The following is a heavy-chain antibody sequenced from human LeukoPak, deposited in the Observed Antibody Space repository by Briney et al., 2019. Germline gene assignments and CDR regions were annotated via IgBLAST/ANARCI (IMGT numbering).Heavy chain of an antibody. J-gene: IGHJ4*02. CDR3: AKDGYYYDSSGYFGSFCFDY. CDR2: ISGSGGST. V-gene: IGHV3-23*01. D-gene: IGHD3-22*01. CDR1: GFTFSSYA. Sequence: PGGSLRLSCAASGFTFSSYAMSWVRQAPGKGLEWVSAISGSGGSTYYADSVKGRFTISRDNSKNTLYLQMNSLRAEDTAVYYCAKDGYYYDSSGYFGSFCFDYWGQGTLVTVSS.